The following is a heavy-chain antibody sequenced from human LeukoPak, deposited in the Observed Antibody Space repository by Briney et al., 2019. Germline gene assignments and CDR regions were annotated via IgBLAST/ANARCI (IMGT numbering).Heavy chain of an antibody. CDR3: VVVAATDGVGY. V-gene: IGHV1-69*05. J-gene: IGHJ4*02. Sequence: GASVKVSCKASGGTFSSYAISWVRQAPGQGLEWMGRIIPIFGTANYAQKFQGRVTITTDESTSTAYMELSSLRSEDTAVYYCVVVAATDGVGYWGQGTLVTVSS. CDR1: GGTFSSYA. D-gene: IGHD2-15*01. CDR2: IIPIFGTA.